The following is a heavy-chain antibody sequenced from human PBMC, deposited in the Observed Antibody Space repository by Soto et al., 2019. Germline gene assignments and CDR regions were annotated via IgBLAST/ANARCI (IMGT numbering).Heavy chain of an antibody. V-gene: IGHV3-43*01. CDR2: ITWDGINI. CDR3: AKDGIAWH. D-gene: IGHD2-15*01. CDR1: GFTFGDST. J-gene: IGHJ4*02. Sequence: GGSLRLSCTASGFTFGDSTMHWVRQAPGKGLEWVSLITWDGINIEYADSVRGRFTISRDNSKNSLYLQMNGLRHEDTAFYYCAKDGIAWHWGQGTLVTVSS.